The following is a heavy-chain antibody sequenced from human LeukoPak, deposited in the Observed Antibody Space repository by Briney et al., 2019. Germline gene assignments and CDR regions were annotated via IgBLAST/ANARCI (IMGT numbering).Heavy chain of an antibody. Sequence: PGGSLRLSCAASGFSFSSYWMPWVRQVPGKGLVWVSRINSDGSSTIYADSVKGRFTISRDNAKNTLYLQMNSLRAEDTAVYYCARGRGSGSSDYWGQGTLVTVSS. D-gene: IGHD3-10*01. CDR2: INSDGSST. V-gene: IGHV3-74*01. J-gene: IGHJ4*02. CDR3: ARGRGSGSSDY. CDR1: GFSFSSYW.